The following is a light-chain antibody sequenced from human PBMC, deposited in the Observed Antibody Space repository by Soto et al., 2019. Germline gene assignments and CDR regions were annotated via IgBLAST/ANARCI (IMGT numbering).Light chain of an antibody. CDR1: QSVSSY. Sequence: EIVLTQSPATLSLSPGDRATLSCRASQSVSSYLTWYQQKPGQDPRLLIYDASNRATGIPARFSGSGSGTDFTLTISSLEPEDFAHDYCQQRSKWPLTFGPGTKVEIK. CDR2: DAS. CDR3: QQRSKWPLT. J-gene: IGKJ3*01. V-gene: IGKV3-11*01.